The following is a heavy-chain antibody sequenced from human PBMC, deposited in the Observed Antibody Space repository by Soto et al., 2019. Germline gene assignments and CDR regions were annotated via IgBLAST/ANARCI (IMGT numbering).Heavy chain of an antibody. D-gene: IGHD3-10*01. CDR3: ATTMVRGIIWPDFDY. CDR1: GFTFSIYA. CDR2: IGSSGAST. V-gene: IGHV3-23*01. J-gene: IGHJ4*02. Sequence: GGSLRLSCAASGFTFSIYAMSWVRQAPGKGLEWVSAIGSSGASTYYAHSVKGRFTISRDNSKSTLYLQMNSLRAEDTAVYYCATTMVRGIIWPDFDYWGQGTLVTVSS.